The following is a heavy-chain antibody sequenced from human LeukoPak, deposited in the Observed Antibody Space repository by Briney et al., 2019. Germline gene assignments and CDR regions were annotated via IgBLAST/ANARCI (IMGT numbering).Heavy chain of an antibody. D-gene: IGHD6-13*01. J-gene: IGHJ4*02. CDR2: IYTAGST. CDR1: GFTVSGNY. CDR3: AGGSSWPGLTY. V-gene: IGHV3-53*01. Sequence: PGGSLGLSCAASGFTVSGNYMSWVRQAPGTGLEWVSVIYTAGSTSYADSVRGRFTISRDNSKNTLYLQMNSLRAEDTAVYFCAGGSSWPGLTYWGLGTLLTVSS.